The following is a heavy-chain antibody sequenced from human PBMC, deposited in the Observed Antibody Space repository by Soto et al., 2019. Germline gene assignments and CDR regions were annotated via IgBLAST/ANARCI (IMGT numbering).Heavy chain of an antibody. Sequence: QVQLVQSGAEVRKPGSSVKVSCKASGGTFSRHAISWVRQAPGQGLEWMGGIIPMFGTGNHAQKFHGRVTITADESTSTDYMELSSLRSEDTAVYYCARGWGYDSTDYYYAYWGQGTLVIVSS. J-gene: IGHJ4*02. V-gene: IGHV1-69*01. CDR2: IIPMFGTG. D-gene: IGHD3-22*01. CDR3: ARGWGYDSTDYYYAY. CDR1: GGTFSRHA.